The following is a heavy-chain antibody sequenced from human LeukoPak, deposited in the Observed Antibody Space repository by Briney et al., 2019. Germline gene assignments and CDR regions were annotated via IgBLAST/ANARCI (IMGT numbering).Heavy chain of an antibody. V-gene: IGHV1-2*02. CDR2: INPNSGGT. CDR1: GYTFTAYY. J-gene: IGHJ4*02. Sequence: GASVKVTCKASGYTFTAYYMHWVRQAPGQGLGWMGWINPNSGGTDYAQKFQGRVTMTRDTAISTAYMELSRLRSDDTAVYYCVRDLYSSGWFVDYWGQGTLVTVSS. D-gene: IGHD6-19*01. CDR3: VRDLYSSGWFVDY.